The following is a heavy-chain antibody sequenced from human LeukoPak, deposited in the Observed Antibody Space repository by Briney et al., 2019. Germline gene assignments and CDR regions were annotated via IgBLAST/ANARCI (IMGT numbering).Heavy chain of an antibody. CDR1: GYTFTGYY. CDR3: ARDSTIAAALDY. Sequence: VASVKVSCKASGYTFTGYYMHWVRQAPGQGLEWMGWINPNSGGTNYAQKFQGRVTMTRDTSISTAYMELSRLRSDDTAVYYCARDSTIAAALDYWGQGTLVTVSS. J-gene: IGHJ4*02. CDR2: INPNSGGT. V-gene: IGHV1-2*02. D-gene: IGHD6-13*01.